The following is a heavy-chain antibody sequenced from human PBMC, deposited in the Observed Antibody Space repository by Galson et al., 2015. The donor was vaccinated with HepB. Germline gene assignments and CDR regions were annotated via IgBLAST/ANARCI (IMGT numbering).Heavy chain of an antibody. CDR3: ARDRMFALYYFDY. V-gene: IGHV1-46*01. J-gene: IGHJ4*02. CDR1: GYSFTSYY. CDR2: INPSGGST. Sequence: SVKVSCKASGYSFTSYYMHWVRQAPGQGLEWMGIINPSGGSTTYAQKFQGRVTMTRDTSTSTVYMELSSLRSDDTAVYYCARDRMFALYYFDYWGQGTLVTVSS. D-gene: IGHD2-21*01.